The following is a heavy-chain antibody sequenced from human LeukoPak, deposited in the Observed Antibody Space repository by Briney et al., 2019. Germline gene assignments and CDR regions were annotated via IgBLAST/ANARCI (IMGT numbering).Heavy chain of an antibody. D-gene: IGHD2/OR15-2a*01. Sequence: GGSLRLSCAASGFTFSFYGMHWVRQAPGKGLEWVAVISYDGSNKYYADSVKGRFTISRDNSKNTLYLQMNSLRVEDTAVYYCAKDFGIYDTTTDYWGQGTLVTVSS. CDR3: AKDFGIYDTTTDY. CDR1: GFTFSFYG. V-gene: IGHV3-30*18. CDR2: ISYDGSNK. J-gene: IGHJ4*02.